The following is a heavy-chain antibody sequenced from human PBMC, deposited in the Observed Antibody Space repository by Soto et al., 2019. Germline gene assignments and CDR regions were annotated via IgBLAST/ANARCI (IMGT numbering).Heavy chain of an antibody. D-gene: IGHD7-27*01. V-gene: IGHV1-69*01. CDR1: GGTFSTSS. J-gene: IGHJ4*02. CDR3: ARDVVRSTGGDS. Sequence: QVQLVQSGAQVKEPGTSVTVSCRASGGTFSTSSFVWVRQGRGQGLEWMGGIIPIFSKTNVAPKFQDRITFTGDESTRTAYMERSSLRSEDTAIYYCARDVVRSTGGDSWGQGTLVTVSS. CDR2: IIPIFSKT.